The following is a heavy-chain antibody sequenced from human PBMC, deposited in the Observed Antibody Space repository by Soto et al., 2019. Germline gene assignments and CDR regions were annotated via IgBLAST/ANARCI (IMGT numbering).Heavy chain of an antibody. CDR1: GGSISSSSYY. CDR3: ARRRYSIGWSTNWFDP. Sequence: SETLSLTCTVSGGSISSSSYYWGWIRQPPGKGLEWIGSISYSGSTYYNPSLKSRVTMSVDTSKNQFSLKLTSVTTADTAVYYCARRRYSIGWSTNWFDPWGQGTLVTVSS. J-gene: IGHJ5*02. D-gene: IGHD6-19*01. CDR2: ISYSGST. V-gene: IGHV4-39*01.